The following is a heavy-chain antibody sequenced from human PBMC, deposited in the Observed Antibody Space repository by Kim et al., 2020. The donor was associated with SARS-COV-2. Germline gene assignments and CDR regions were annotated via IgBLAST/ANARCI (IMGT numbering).Heavy chain of an antibody. D-gene: IGHD6-13*01. J-gene: IGHJ6*02. CDR3: ARDLRSSYYYYGMDV. CDR1: GFTFSSFT. V-gene: IGHV3-21*01. Sequence: GGSLRLSCVASGFTFSSFTLNWVRQAPGKGLEWVSSISGSCDYIYYADSMEGRFTISRDNAKNSLYLQMNSLRAEDTAVYYCARDLRSSYYYYGMDVWG. CDR2: ISGSCDYI.